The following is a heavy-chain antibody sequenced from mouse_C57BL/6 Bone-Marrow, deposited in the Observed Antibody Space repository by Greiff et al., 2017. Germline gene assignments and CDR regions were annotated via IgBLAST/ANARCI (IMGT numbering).Heavy chain of an antibody. CDR1: GYTFTSYW. D-gene: IGHD1-3*01. J-gene: IGHJ2*01. V-gene: IGHV1-64*01. Sequence: QVQLQQPGAELVKPGASVKLSCKASGYTFTSYWMHWVKQRPGQGLEWLGMIHPNRGSTNYNEKFKSKATLTVDKSSSTAYMQLSSLTSEDAAVYYCARRLIITEGYFDYWGQGTTLTVSS. CDR2: IHPNRGST. CDR3: ARRLIITEGYFDY.